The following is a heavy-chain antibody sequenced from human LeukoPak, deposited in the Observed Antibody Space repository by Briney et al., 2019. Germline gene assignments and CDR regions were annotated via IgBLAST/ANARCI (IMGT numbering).Heavy chain of an antibody. CDR3: AGSYSGYDLAYFDY. Sequence: ASVKVSCKASGGTFSSYAISWVRQAPGQGLEWMGGIIPIFGTANYAQKFQGRVTITTDESTSTAYMEVSSLRSEDAAVYYCAGSYSGYDLAYFDYWGQGTLVTVSS. CDR1: GGTFSSYA. D-gene: IGHD5-12*01. V-gene: IGHV1-69*05. CDR2: IIPIFGTA. J-gene: IGHJ4*02.